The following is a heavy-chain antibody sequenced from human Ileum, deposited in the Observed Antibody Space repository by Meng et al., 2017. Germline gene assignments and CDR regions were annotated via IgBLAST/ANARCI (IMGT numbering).Heavy chain of an antibody. CDR2: IYSGGTT. CDR1: GFSVSSNY. J-gene: IGHJ3*02. V-gene: IGHV3-53*01. Sequence: GGSLRLSCAASGFSVSSNYMSWVRQAPGKGLEWVSVIYSGGTTYYADSVKGRFTISRDNSKNTLFLQINSLRAGDTAVYYCARVARDYDTSGYSFDAFDIWGQGTMVTVSS. D-gene: IGHD3-22*01. CDR3: ARVARDYDTSGYSFDAFDI.